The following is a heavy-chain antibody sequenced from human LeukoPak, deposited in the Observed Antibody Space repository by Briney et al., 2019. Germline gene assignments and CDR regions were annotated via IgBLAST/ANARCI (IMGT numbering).Heavy chain of an antibody. J-gene: IGHJ3*02. CDR1: GGSFSGYY. CDR2: INHSGST. Sequence: PSETLSLTCAVYGGSFSGYYWSWIRQPPGKGLEWIGEINHSGSTNYNPPLKSRVTISVDTSKNQFSLKLSSVTAADTAVYYCARDSWFGELFAFDIWGQGTMVTVSS. CDR3: ARDSWFGELFAFDI. D-gene: IGHD3-10*01. V-gene: IGHV4-34*01.